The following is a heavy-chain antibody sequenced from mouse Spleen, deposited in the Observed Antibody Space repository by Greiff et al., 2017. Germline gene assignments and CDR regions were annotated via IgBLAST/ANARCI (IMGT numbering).Heavy chain of an antibody. CDR2: IYPGDGDT. CDR1: GYAFSSSW. J-gene: IGHJ4*01. D-gene: IGHD5-1-1*01. CDR3: ARGGIPLMDY. Sequence: QVQLQQSGPELVKPGASVKISCKASGYAFSSSWMNWVKQRPGKGLEWIGRIYPGDGDTNYNGKFKGKATLTADKSSSTAYMQLSSLTSEDSAVYYCARGGIPLMDYWGQGTSVTVSS. V-gene: IGHV1-82*01.